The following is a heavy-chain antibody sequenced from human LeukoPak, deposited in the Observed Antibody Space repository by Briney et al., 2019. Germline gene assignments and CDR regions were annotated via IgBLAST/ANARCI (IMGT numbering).Heavy chain of an antibody. CDR2: ISHSGST. D-gene: IGHD3-22*01. V-gene: IGHV4-34*01. CDR1: GGSFSGYY. CDR3: VRQGTNSGYYLLDH. Sequence: SETLSLTCVVYGGSFSGYYWNWIRQAPGKGLEWIGEISHSGSTKYNPSLKSRVTMSVDPSKNQFSLKLTSVTVADTATYYCVRQGTNSGYYLLDHWGQGHPVIVSS. J-gene: IGHJ4*02.